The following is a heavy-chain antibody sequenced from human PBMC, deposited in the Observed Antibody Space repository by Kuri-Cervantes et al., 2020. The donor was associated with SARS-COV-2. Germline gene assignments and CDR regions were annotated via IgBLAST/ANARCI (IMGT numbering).Heavy chain of an antibody. CDR2: ISGSGFPI. CDR1: GFTFSSNS. D-gene: IGHD1-26*01. Sequence: GGSLRLSCVASGFTFSSNSMNWVRQAPGKGLEWVSYISGSGFPIYYADSLKGRFTISRDNAKNSLYLQMNSLTAEDTAVYYCARGGRYYFDYWGQGSLVTVSS. CDR3: ARGGRYYFDY. J-gene: IGHJ4*02. V-gene: IGHV3-48*01.